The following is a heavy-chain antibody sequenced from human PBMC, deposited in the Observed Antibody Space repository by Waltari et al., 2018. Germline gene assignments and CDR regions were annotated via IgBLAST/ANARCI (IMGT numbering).Heavy chain of an antibody. CDR3: PRCIAVAASPGEYYYYYGMDA. D-gene: IGHD6-19*01. CDR1: GGTFSSYA. Sequence: QVQLVQSGAEVKKPGSSVKVSCTASGGTFSSYAISWVRQAPGQGLNWLGGIIPSYGTAHYAEKVQGRVTVSAYESTRTGDMERSRLRSQATAVYYWPRCIAVAASPGEYYYYYGMDAWGVGTTVTVAS. CDR2: IIPSYGTA. J-gene: IGHJ6*04. V-gene: IGHV1-69*12.